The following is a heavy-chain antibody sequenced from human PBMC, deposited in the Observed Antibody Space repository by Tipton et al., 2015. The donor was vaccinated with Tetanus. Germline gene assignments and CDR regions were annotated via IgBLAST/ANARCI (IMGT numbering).Heavy chain of an antibody. Sequence: QSGPEVKEPGASVKVSCKAFGYAFNSYDLNWARQATGQGLEWWGYMNPNTGHAGYAQKFQGRVTMTSDISITTAYMELKNLRSDDTAIYYWARGNRGSSWYLWGQGTLVTVSS. V-gene: IGHV1-8*01. CDR3: ARGNRGSSWYL. D-gene: IGHD6-13*01. J-gene: IGHJ4*02. CDR1: GYAFNSYD. CDR2: MNPNTGHA.